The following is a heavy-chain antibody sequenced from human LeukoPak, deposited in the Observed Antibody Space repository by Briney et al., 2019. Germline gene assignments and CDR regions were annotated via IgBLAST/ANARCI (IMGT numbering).Heavy chain of an antibody. CDR2: INPNSGGT. CDR3: ARLGYSSGWYWFDP. J-gene: IGHJ5*02. Sequence: ASVKVSFQASVYTFTGYYMHWVRQAPGQGLEWMGWINPNSGGTNYAQKFQGRVTMTRDTSISTAYMELSRLRSDDTAVYYCARLGYSSGWYWFDPWGQGTLVTVSS. D-gene: IGHD6-19*01. V-gene: IGHV1-2*02. CDR1: VYTFTGYY.